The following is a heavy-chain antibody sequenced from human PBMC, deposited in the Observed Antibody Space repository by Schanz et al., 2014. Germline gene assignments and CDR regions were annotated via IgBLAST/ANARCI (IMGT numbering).Heavy chain of an antibody. J-gene: IGHJ3*01. D-gene: IGHD2-21*01. Sequence: DVHLLESGGGLVQPGGSLRLSCAGSGFTFSSYAMNWVRQAPGKGLEWVSVISGSGDDTYYADSVKGRFTISRDNSKTSLSPHMTSLRVENTAVYYCAAVDDCGGGCPINDAFDVWGQGTMVTVSS. V-gene: IGHV3-23*01. CDR3: AAVDDCGGGCPINDAFDV. CDR1: GFTFSSYA. CDR2: ISGSGDDT.